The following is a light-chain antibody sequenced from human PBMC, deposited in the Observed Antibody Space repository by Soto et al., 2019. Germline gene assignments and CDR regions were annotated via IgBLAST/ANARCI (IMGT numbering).Light chain of an antibody. J-gene: IGLJ1*01. V-gene: IGLV2-23*02. CDR2: EVS. CDR3: CSYAGSITSYYV. Sequence: QSVLTQPASVSGSPGQSITISCTGTSSDVGSYNLVSWYQQHPGKAPKLMIYEVSKRPSGVSNRFSGSKSGNTASLTISGLQAEDEADYYCCSYAGSITSYYVFGIGTKVTDL. CDR1: SSDVGSYNL.